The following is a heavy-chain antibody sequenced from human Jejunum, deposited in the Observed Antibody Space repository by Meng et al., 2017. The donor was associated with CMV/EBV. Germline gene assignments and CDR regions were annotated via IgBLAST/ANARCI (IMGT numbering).Heavy chain of an antibody. V-gene: IGHV3-23*01. D-gene: IGHD3-9*01. CDR2: ISHGGDGT. CDR1: GFNLTSYG. Sequence: EVRLLESGGGLVQPGGSLRFSCTASGFNLTSYGMSWVRQAPGKGLEWVSAISHGGDGTYYADSVKGRFTIFRDTSTNTLYLQMNSLRAEDTAVYYCAKDSPILTVWGQGTLVTVSS. CDR3: AKDSPILTV. J-gene: IGHJ4*02.